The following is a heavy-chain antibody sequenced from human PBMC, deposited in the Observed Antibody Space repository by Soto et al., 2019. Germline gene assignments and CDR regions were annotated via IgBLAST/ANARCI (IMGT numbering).Heavy chain of an antibody. V-gene: IGHV3-33*01. Sequence: QVQLVESGGGVVQPGRSLRLSCAASGFTFSSYGMHWVRQAPGKGLEWVAGIWYDGSNKYYADSVKGRFTISRDNSKNTLYLQMNSLRAEDTAVYYCARERRHDFWSGPIDYWGQGTLVTVSS. CDR2: IWYDGSNK. D-gene: IGHD3-3*01. J-gene: IGHJ4*02. CDR1: GFTFSSYG. CDR3: ARERRHDFWSGPIDY.